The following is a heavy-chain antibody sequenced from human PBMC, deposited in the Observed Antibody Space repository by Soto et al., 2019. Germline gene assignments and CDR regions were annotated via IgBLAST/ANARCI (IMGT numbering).Heavy chain of an antibody. V-gene: IGHV3-33*01. J-gene: IGHJ4*02. Sequence: QVQLVESGGGVVQPGRSLRLSCAASGFTFSSYGMHWVRQAPGKGLEWVAVIWYDGSNKYYADSVKGRFTISRDNSKNTLYLQMNSLRAEDTAVYYFARAPIHCSGGSCYAFDYWGQGTLVTVSS. CDR1: GFTFSSYG. CDR3: ARAPIHCSGGSCYAFDY. D-gene: IGHD2-15*01. CDR2: IWYDGSNK.